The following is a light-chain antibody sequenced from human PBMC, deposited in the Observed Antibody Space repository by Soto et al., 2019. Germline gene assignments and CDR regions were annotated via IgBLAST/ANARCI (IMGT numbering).Light chain of an antibody. CDR3: NSFTSSSTGV. CDR1: SSDVGAYNY. V-gene: IGLV2-14*01. J-gene: IGLJ3*02. CDR2: EVS. Sequence: QSVLTQPASVSGSPGQSITLSCTGTSSDVGAYNYVSWYQHHPGKAPKLMIYEVSNRPSGVSNRFSGSKSGNTASLTISGLQAEDEADYYCNSFTSSSTGVFGGGTQLTVL.